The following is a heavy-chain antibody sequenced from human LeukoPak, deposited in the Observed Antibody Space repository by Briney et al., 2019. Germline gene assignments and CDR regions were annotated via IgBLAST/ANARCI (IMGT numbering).Heavy chain of an antibody. V-gene: IGHV3-30*04. J-gene: IGHJ4*02. D-gene: IGHD3-16*02. CDR2: ISYDGSNK. CDR1: GFTFSSYA. Sequence: GRSLRLSCAASGFTFSSYAMHWVRQAPGKGLEWVAVISYDGSNKYYADSVKGRFTISRDNSKNTLYLQMNSLRAEDTAVYYCARSDVGLSLDYWGQGTLVTVSS. CDR3: ARSDVGLSLDY.